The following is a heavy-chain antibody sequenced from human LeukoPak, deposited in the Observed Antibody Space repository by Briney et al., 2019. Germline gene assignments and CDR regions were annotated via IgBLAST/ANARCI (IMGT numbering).Heavy chain of an antibody. Sequence: GGSLRLSCAASGFTFSTYWMMWSRQAPGKGLEWVANIKEDGSEKYYVDSVKGRFTISRDGAKNSLYLQMNSLRAEDTAVYYCARGLTVKDYWGQGTVGTVSS. J-gene: IGHJ4*02. V-gene: IGHV3-7*01. D-gene: IGHD1-20*01. CDR2: IKEDGSEK. CDR1: GFTFSTYW. CDR3: ARGLTVKDY.